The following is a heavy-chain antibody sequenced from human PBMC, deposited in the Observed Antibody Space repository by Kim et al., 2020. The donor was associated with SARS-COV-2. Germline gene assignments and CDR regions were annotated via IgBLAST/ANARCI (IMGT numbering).Heavy chain of an antibody. V-gene: IGHV3-48*02. D-gene: IGHD4-17*01. Sequence: SNIDYADSVKGRFTISRDDAKNSLYLQMNSLRDEDTAVYYCARSTGPLDFWGRGTLVTVSS. CDR2: SNI. J-gene: IGHJ4*02. CDR3: ARSTGPLDF.